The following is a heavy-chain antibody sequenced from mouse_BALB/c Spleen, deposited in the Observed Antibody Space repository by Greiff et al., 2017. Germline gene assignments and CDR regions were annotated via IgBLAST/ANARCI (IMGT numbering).Heavy chain of an antibody. CDR2: IYPGSGST. Sequence: QVQLKQSGAELVKPGTSVKLSCKASGYNFTSYWINWVKLRPGQGLEWIGDIYPGSGSTNYNEKFKSKATLTVDTSSSTAYMQLSSLASEDSALYYCARGDGYGSFAYWGQGTLVTVSA. CDR3: ARGDGYGSFAY. J-gene: IGHJ3*01. CDR1: GYNFTSYW. V-gene: IGHV1-55*01. D-gene: IGHD2-2*01.